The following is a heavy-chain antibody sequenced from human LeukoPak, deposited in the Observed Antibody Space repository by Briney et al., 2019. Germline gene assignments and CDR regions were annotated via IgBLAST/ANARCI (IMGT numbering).Heavy chain of an antibody. Sequence: GESLKISCQGSGYKFNAYWIAWVRQMPGKGLEWMGIIYPDDSDTRYSPSFQGQVTISDDKSVSIAYLQWSSLKASDTAMYYCARPNITSYYDSRGYDAFDVWGQGTMVIVSS. CDR3: ARPNITSYYDSRGYDAFDV. CDR2: IYPDDSDT. J-gene: IGHJ3*01. D-gene: IGHD3-22*01. CDR1: GYKFNAYW. V-gene: IGHV5-51*01.